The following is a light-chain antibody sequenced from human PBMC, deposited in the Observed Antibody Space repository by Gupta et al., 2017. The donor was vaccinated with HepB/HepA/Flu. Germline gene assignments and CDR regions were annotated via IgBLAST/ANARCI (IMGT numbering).Light chain of an antibody. CDR3: QQYYSSLWT. J-gene: IGKJ1*01. CDR2: WAS. CDR1: QNLLYSSNNKNY. Sequence: DIVMTQSPDSLAVSLGERATIDCKSSQNLLYSSNNKNYLAWSQQKPGQPPRLLIYWASTRESGVPDRFRGSGSGTDFTLTISSLQAEDVAVYYCQQYYSSLWTFGRGTKVEIK. V-gene: IGKV4-1*01.